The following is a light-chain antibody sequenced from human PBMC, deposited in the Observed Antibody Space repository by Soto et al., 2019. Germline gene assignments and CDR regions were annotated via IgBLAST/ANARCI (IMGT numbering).Light chain of an antibody. Sequence: ESVLTQSPGTLSLSPGERATLSCRASQSVSSSFLAWYQLKPGQAPRLLIYGASSRATGIADRFSGSGSATDFTLTISRLEPEDFAVYYCQQYDSSPWTFGQGTKVEIK. J-gene: IGKJ1*01. CDR2: GAS. CDR3: QQYDSSPWT. CDR1: QSVSSSF. V-gene: IGKV3-20*01.